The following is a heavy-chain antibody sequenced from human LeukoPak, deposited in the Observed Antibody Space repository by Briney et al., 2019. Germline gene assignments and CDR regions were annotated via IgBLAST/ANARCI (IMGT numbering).Heavy chain of an antibody. D-gene: IGHD2-21*02. Sequence: GGSLRLSCAASGFTFSSYGMSWVRQAPGKGLEWVSAISGSGGSTYYADSVRGRFTISRDNSKNTLYLQMNSLRAEDTAVYYCAKDRQYCGGDCSNYWGQGTLVTVSS. CDR3: AKDRQYCGGDCSNY. CDR1: GFTFSSYG. V-gene: IGHV3-23*01. J-gene: IGHJ4*02. CDR2: ISGSGGST.